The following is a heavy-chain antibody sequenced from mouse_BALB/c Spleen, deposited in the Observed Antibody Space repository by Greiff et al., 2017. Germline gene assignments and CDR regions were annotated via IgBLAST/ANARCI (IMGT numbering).Heavy chain of an antibody. CDR3: AREGITTAPYAMDY. V-gene: IGHV5-6*01. D-gene: IGHD1-2*01. J-gene: IGHJ4*01. Sequence: EVQLVESGGDLVKPGGSLKLSCAASGFTFSSYGMSWVRQTPDKRLEWVATISSGGSYTYYPDSVKGRFTISRDNAKNTLYLQMSSLKSEDTAMYYCAREGITTAPYAMDYWGQGTSVTVSA. CDR1: GFTFSSYG. CDR2: ISSGGSYT.